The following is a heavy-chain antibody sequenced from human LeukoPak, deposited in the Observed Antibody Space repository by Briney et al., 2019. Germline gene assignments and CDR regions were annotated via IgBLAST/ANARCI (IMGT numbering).Heavy chain of an antibody. Sequence: PGGSLRLSCAASGFTFNNYAMNWVRQAPGKGLEWVSSISGGGETTYYADSAKGRFTISRDNSQNTLHLQMNSLRAEDTAVYYCASDYADYVGYFFFDYWGQGTLVTVSS. CDR3: ASDYADYVGYFFFDY. CDR2: ISGGGETT. J-gene: IGHJ4*02. D-gene: IGHD4-17*01. V-gene: IGHV3-23*01. CDR1: GFTFNNYA.